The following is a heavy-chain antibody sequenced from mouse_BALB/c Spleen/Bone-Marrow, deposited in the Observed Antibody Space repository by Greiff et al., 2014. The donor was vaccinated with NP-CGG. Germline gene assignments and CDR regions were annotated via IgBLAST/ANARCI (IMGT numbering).Heavy chain of an antibody. V-gene: IGHV1S81*02. CDR3: TLWCYAMDY. CDR1: GYTFTSYY. J-gene: IGHJ4*01. D-gene: IGHD1-1*02. Sequence: VQLQQSGAELVKPGASVKLSCKASGYTFTSYYMYWVKQRPGQGLEWIGEINPSNGGTNFNEKFKSKATLTVDKPSSTAYMQLSSLTSEDSAVYYCTLWCYAMDYWGQGTSVTVSS. CDR2: INPSNGGT.